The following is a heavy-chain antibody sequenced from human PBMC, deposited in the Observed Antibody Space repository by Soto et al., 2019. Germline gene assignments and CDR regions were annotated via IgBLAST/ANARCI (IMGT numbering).Heavy chain of an antibody. D-gene: IGHD2-2*02. CDR3: ARDQSISSAGVSYYYRMDV. V-gene: IGHV3-33*01. J-gene: IGHJ6*02. Sequence: PWGSRRLSCAASGFTFSSYGMHWVRQAAGKGLEWVAVIWYVGSNKYYADSVYGGFTFSRDNSKNPLYLQMHSLRAEGTALYYCARDQSISSAGVSYYYRMDVWGQGTTDTVSS. CDR1: GFTFSSYG. CDR2: IWYVGSNK.